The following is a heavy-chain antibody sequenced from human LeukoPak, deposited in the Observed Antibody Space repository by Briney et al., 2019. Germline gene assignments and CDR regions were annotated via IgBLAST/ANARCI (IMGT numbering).Heavy chain of an antibody. J-gene: IGHJ4*02. D-gene: IGHD6-19*01. CDR1: GFVFSDYA. CDR3: IKDRGSSGWDFDS. CDR2: ISGNGVAT. V-gene: IGHV3-64D*06. Sequence: GGSLRLSCSASGFVFSDYAMHWARQAPGKGLEYLSRISGNGVATYYVDSVQGRFTVSRDNSKTTLYLQINSLRREDTAFYYCIKDRGSSGWDFDSWGQGTLLTVSS.